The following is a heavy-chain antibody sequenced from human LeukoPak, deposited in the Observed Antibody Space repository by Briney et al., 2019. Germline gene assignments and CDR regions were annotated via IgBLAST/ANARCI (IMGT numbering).Heavy chain of an antibody. CDR2: IYSSGSS. Sequence: SETLSLTCTVSGASISGYYWSWIRQPAGKGLEWIGRIYSSGSSNYNPSLKSRVTISVDTSKNQFSLKLNSVTAADTAVYYCATRDCSSTSCSPGDAFDIWGQGTMVTVSS. J-gene: IGHJ3*02. CDR1: GASISGYY. V-gene: IGHV4-4*07. D-gene: IGHD2-2*01. CDR3: ATRDCSSTSCSPGDAFDI.